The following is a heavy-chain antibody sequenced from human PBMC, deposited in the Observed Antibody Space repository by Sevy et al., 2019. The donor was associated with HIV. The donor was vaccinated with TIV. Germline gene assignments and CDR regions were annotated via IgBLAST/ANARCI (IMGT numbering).Heavy chain of an antibody. V-gene: IGHV4-59*08. CDR1: GGSINSDH. Sequence: SETLSLTCTVSGGSINSDHWNWIRQPPGKGLEWIGYVYYTGGTNYNPSLKNRVTISVDRTKNQYFLNLTSVTAADTAGYYCARRNDFDIWGQGTMVTVSS. J-gene: IGHJ3*02. CDR3: ARRNDFDI. CDR2: VYYTGGT.